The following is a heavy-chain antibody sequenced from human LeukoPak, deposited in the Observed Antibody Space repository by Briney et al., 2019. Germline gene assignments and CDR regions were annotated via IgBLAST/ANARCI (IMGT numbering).Heavy chain of an antibody. J-gene: IGHJ4*02. V-gene: IGHV3-30*04. CDR3: AKSGRRGYSYGSRFKYYYDY. Sequence: GSLRLLCSASGFTLRSYAMHWVRQASGKGVEGVAGISYDGSNKYYADSVKGRFTISRDNSKNTLYLQMNSLRTEDTAVYYCAKSGRRGYSYGSRFKYYYDYWGQGTLVTVSS. CDR1: GFTLRSYA. D-gene: IGHD5-18*01. CDR2: ISYDGSNK.